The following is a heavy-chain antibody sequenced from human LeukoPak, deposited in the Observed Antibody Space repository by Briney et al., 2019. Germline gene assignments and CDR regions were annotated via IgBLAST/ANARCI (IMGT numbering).Heavy chain of an antibody. V-gene: IGHV3-21*01. CDR3: ASAGVYCRTTDCYAFDM. D-gene: IGHD1-14*01. Sequence: PGGSLRLSCAASTFNFDSYSMNWVRQAPGKGLQWVSSISSDSHHIYYADSVKGRFTTSRDNAKNLLFLQMNSLRAEDTAVYYCASAGVYCRTTDCYAFDMWGQGTLVSVSS. CDR1: TFNFDSYS. J-gene: IGHJ3*02. CDR2: ISSDSHHI.